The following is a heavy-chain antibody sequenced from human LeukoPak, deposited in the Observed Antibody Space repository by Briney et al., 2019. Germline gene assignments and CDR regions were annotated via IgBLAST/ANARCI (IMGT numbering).Heavy chain of an antibody. CDR1: GFTFSSYA. V-gene: IGHV3-23*01. Sequence: GGSLRLSCAASGFTFSSYAMNWVRQAPGKGLGWVSTISSSGGSTYYADSVKGRFTISRDNSKNTLYLQMNSLRAEDTAVYYCAKDEGSGWFFFDYWGQGTLVTVSS. CDR3: AKDEGSGWFFFDY. CDR2: ISSSGGST. J-gene: IGHJ4*02. D-gene: IGHD6-19*01.